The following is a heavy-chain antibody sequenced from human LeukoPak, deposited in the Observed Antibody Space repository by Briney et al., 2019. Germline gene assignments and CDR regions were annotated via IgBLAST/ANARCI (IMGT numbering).Heavy chain of an antibody. Sequence: ASVKVSCKASGGTFSCYAISWVRQAPGQGLEWMGGIIPIFGTANYAQKFQGRVTITADKSTSTAYMKLSSLRSEDTAVYYCARMFPRGYSYGHFDYWGQATLVTVSS. CDR2: IIPIFGTA. CDR1: GGTFSCYA. J-gene: IGHJ4*02. D-gene: IGHD5-18*01. V-gene: IGHV1-69*06. CDR3: ARMFPRGYSYGHFDY.